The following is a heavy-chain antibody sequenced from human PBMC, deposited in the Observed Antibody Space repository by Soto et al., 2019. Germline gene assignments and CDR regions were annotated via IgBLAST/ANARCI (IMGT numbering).Heavy chain of an antibody. Sequence: GGSLRLSCAASGFTFSDYYMSWIRQAPGKGLEWVSYISSSGSTIYYADSVKGRFTISRDNAKNSLYLQMNSLRAEDTAVYYCAKSRSPLRFLEWLLYFEYWGQGTLVTVSS. V-gene: IGHV3-11*01. CDR1: GFTFSDYY. D-gene: IGHD3-3*01. CDR3: AKSRSPLRFLEWLLYFEY. CDR2: ISSSGSTI. J-gene: IGHJ4*02.